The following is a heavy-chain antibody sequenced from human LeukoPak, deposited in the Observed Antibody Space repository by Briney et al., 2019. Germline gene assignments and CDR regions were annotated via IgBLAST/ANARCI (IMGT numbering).Heavy chain of an antibody. Sequence: SETLSLTCTVSGGSISGYFWSWIRQPPGKGLEWIGNIYASGSAIYNPSLKSRVTTSVDTSKNQFSLRLTSVTAADTAVYYCARLLRGGNYYFDYWGLGTLVTVSS. J-gene: IGHJ4*02. CDR2: IYASGSA. D-gene: IGHD1-7*01. CDR1: GGSISGYF. CDR3: ARLLRGGNYYFDY. V-gene: IGHV4-4*09.